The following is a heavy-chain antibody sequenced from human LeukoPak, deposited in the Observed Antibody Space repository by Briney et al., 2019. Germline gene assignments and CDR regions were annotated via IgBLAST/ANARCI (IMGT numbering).Heavy chain of an antibody. Sequence: PSGTLSLTCAVSGGSISSINWGSGVRNPPGRGLGGIGEIYHSGSTNYNPSLKSRVTISVDKSKNQFSLKLSSVTAADTAVYYCARRLEQQLGWFDPWGQGTLVTVSS. V-gene: IGHV4-4*02. J-gene: IGHJ5*02. D-gene: IGHD6-13*01. CDR3: ARRLEQQLGWFDP. CDR1: GGSISSINW. CDR2: IYHSGST.